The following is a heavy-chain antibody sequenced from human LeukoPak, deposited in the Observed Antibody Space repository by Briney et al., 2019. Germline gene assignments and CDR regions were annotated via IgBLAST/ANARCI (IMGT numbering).Heavy chain of an antibody. Sequence: PGGSLRLSCAASGFTFSSYDMHWVRQATGKGLEWVSAIGTAGDTYYPGSVKGRFTISRENAKNSLYLQMNSLRAEDTAVYYCARANPPLWSFDYWGQGTLVTVSS. CDR1: GFTFSSYD. CDR2: IGTAGDT. CDR3: ARANPPLWSFDY. J-gene: IGHJ4*02. V-gene: IGHV3-13*01. D-gene: IGHD5-18*01.